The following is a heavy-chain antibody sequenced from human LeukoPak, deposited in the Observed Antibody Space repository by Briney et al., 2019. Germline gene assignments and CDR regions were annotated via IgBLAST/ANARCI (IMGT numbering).Heavy chain of an antibody. V-gene: IGHV3-30*02. D-gene: IGHD6-19*01. Sequence: GGSLRLSCAASGFTFSSYGMHWVRQAPGKGLEWVAFIRYDGSNKYYADSVKGRFTISRDNSKNTLYLQMNSLRAEDTAMYYCARSNIAGYSSGWVGFDFDYWGQGTLVTVSS. CDR3: ARSNIAGYSSGWVGFDFDY. J-gene: IGHJ4*02. CDR2: IRYDGSNK. CDR1: GFTFSSYG.